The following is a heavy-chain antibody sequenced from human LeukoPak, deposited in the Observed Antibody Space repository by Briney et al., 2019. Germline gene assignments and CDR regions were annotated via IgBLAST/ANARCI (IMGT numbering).Heavy chain of an antibody. CDR1: GYTLTELS. V-gene: IGHV1-24*01. D-gene: IGHD1-20*01. Sequence: ASVKVSCKVSGYTLTELSMHWVRQAPGKGLEWMGGFDPEDGETIYAQKLQGRVTMTEDTSTDTAYMELSSLRSEDTAVYYCASSQYNWNHNGDWFDPWGQGTLVTVSS. CDR3: ASSQYNWNHNGDWFDP. J-gene: IGHJ5*02. CDR2: FDPEDGET.